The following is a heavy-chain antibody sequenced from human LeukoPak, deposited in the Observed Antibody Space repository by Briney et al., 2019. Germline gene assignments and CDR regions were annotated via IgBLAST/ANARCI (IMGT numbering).Heavy chain of an antibody. D-gene: IGHD2-15*01. V-gene: IGHV1-18*01. J-gene: IGHJ5*02. CDR2: ISAYNGNT. CDR3: ARVSDCSGGSCYPNWFDP. Sequence: ASVKVSCKASGYTFTSYGISWVRQAPGQGLEWMGWISAYNGNTNYAQKLQGRVTMTTDTSTSTAYMELRSLRSDDTAVYYCARVSDCSGGSCYPNWFDPWGQGTLVTVSS. CDR1: GYTFTSYG.